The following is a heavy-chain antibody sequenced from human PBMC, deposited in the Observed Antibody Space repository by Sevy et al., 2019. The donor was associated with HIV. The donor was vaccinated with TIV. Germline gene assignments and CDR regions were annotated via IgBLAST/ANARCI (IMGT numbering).Heavy chain of an antibody. D-gene: IGHD1-1*01. CDR1: GFTFSNYA. V-gene: IGHV3-30*04. Sequence: GGSLRLSCVVSGFTFSNYALHWVRQAPGKGLEWVARTSFHGSSTYNEDSLKGRFTISRDKSKNILFLQMDSLRPEDTAVYYCARETRDRAGSYIDSWGQGTLVTVSS. CDR3: ARETRDRAGSYIDS. CDR2: TSFHGSST. J-gene: IGHJ4*02.